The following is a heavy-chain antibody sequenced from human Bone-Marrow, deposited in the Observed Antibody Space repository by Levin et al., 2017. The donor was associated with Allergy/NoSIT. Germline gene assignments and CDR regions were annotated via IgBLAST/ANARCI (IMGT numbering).Heavy chain of an antibody. Sequence: PWASVKVSCKPSGYTFTSYNVYWVRQAPGQGLEWMGYINPNSGNTGYAQKFQGRVTMTRNSSITTAYMELSGLRFEDTAIYYCAKGDCYSGSCYGPDWFDPWGQGTQVTVSS. J-gene: IGHJ5*02. CDR2: INPNSGNT. CDR3: AKGDCYSGSCYGPDWFDP. D-gene: IGHD2-15*01. V-gene: IGHV1-8*01. CDR1: GYTFTSYN.